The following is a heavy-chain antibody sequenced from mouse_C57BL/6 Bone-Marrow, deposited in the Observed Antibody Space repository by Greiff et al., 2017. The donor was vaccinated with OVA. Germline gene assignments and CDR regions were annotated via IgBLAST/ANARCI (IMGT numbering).Heavy chain of an antibody. CDR3: ARHGRRFITTVVATGYFDV. CDR2: FYPGSGSI. J-gene: IGHJ1*03. CDR1: GYTFTEYT. D-gene: IGHD1-1*01. Sequence: QVQLKESGAELVKPGASVKLSCKASGYTFTEYTIHWVKQRSGQGLEWIGWFYPGSGSIKYNEKFKDKATLTADKSSSTVYMELSRLTSEDSAVYFCARHGRRFITTVVATGYFDVWGTGTTVTVSS. V-gene: IGHV1-62-2*01.